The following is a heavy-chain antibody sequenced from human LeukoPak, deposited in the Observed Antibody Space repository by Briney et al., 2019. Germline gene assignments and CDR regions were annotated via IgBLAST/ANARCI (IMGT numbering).Heavy chain of an antibody. CDR2: IYYSGST. CDR3: ARERKNYYDSSGYVDY. Sequence: SETLSLTCTVSGGSISSSSYYWGWIRQPPGKGLEWIGSIYYSGSTYYNPSLKSRVTISVDTSKNQFSLKLSSVTAADTAVYYCARERKNYYDSSGYVDYWGQGTLVTVSS. D-gene: IGHD3-22*01. J-gene: IGHJ4*02. V-gene: IGHV4-39*07. CDR1: GGSISSSSYY.